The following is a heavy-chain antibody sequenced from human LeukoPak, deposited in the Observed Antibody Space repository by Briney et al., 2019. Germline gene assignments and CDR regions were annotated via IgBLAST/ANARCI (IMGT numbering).Heavy chain of an antibody. CDR2: FDPEDGET. Sequence: GASVKVSCKVSGYTLTELSMRWVRQAPGKGLEWMGGFDPEDGETIYAQKFQGRVTMTEDTSTDTAYMELSSLRSEDTAVYYCATVDKSGSGSYYYFDYWGQGTLVTVSS. J-gene: IGHJ4*02. D-gene: IGHD1-26*01. V-gene: IGHV1-24*01. CDR3: ATVDKSGSGSYYYFDY. CDR1: GYTLTELS.